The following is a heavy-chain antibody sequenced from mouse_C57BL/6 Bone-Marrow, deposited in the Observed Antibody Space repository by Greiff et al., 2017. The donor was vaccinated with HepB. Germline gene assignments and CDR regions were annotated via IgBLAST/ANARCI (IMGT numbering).Heavy chain of an antibody. CDR2: IYPGDGDT. J-gene: IGHJ3*01. CDR3: ARGAY. V-gene: IGHV1-80*01. CDR1: GYAFSSYW. Sequence: VQLQQSGAELVKPGASVKISCTASGYAFSSYWMNWVKQRPGKGLEWIGQIYPGDGDTNYNGTFKDKATLTAETSTSTAYMQLSSLTTEDSAVYFCARGAYWGQGTLVTVSA.